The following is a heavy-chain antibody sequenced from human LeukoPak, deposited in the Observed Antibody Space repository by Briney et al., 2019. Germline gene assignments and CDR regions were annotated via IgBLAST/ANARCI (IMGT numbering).Heavy chain of an antibody. Sequence: GGSLRLSCAASGFLLSDYGMHWVRQAPGKGREWVAFVRNDGSSEYYVGSVKGRFTISRDKSKNTLYLQMNSLRVEDTAVYSCAKESDSGYHSEGPRNWGLGTLVTVSS. V-gene: IGHV3-30*02. CDR3: AKESDSGYHSEGPRN. CDR1: GFLLSDYG. D-gene: IGHD5-12*01. J-gene: IGHJ4*02. CDR2: VRNDGSSE.